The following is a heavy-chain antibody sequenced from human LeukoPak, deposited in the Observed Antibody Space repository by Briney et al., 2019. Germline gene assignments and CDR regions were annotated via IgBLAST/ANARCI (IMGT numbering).Heavy chain of an antibody. Sequence: PSETLSLTCAVYGGSFSGYCWSWIRQPPGKGLEWIGEINHSGSTNYNPSLKSRVTISVDTSKNRFSLKLSSVTAADTAVYYCARGPGIGYCSSTSCYRFDYWGQGTLVTVSS. CDR3: ARGPGIGYCSSTSCYRFDY. CDR2: INHSGST. CDR1: GGSFSGYC. V-gene: IGHV4-34*01. J-gene: IGHJ4*02. D-gene: IGHD2-2*01.